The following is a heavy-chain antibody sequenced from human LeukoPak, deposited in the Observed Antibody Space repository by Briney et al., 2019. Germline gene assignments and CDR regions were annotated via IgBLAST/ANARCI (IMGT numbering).Heavy chain of an antibody. CDR2: INHSGST. CDR3: ARVIRDGYKNYPYYYYYYMDV. J-gene: IGHJ6*03. V-gene: IGHV4-34*01. CDR1: GGSFSGYY. D-gene: IGHD5-24*01. Sequence: PSETLSLTCAVYGGSFSGYYWSWIRQPPGKGLEWIGEINHSGSTNYNPSLKSRVTISVDTSKNQFSLKLSSVTAADTAVYYCARVIRDGYKNYPYYYYYYMDVWGKGTTVTVSS.